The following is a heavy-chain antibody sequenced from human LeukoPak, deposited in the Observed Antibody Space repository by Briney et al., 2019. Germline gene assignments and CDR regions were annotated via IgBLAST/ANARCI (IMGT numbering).Heavy chain of an antibody. Sequence: ASVKVSCTASGYTFRNYGIRWVRQAPGQGLEWMGWVIPYNDNTNYAQNFQGRVTMTTDTSTNLAYMELRSLRYDDTAVYYCAREGHDYGDNTPDYWGRGTLVTVSS. D-gene: IGHD4-17*01. J-gene: IGHJ4*02. CDR2: VIPYNDNT. CDR3: AREGHDYGDNTPDY. CDR1: GYTFRNYG. V-gene: IGHV1-18*01.